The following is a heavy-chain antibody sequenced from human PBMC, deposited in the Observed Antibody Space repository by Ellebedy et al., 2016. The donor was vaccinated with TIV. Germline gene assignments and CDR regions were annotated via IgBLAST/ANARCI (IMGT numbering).Heavy chain of an antibody. J-gene: IGHJ6*02. Sequence: GESLKISCEASGFTVSSNYMSWVRQAPGKGLEWVSVIYSGGSTYYADSVKGRFTISRDNSKNTLYLQMHSLRAEDTAVYYCARWLPGDYYYYYYGMDVWGQGTTVTVSS. CDR2: IYSGGST. CDR3: ARWLPGDYYYYYYGMDV. D-gene: IGHD4-17*01. V-gene: IGHV3-53*01. CDR1: GFTVSSNY.